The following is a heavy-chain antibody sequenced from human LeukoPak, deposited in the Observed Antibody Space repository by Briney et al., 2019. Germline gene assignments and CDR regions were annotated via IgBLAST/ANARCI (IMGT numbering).Heavy chain of an antibody. D-gene: IGHD3-10*01. CDR3: ARAGRGYYFDY. Sequence: ASVKVSCKTFGDTFSYHSISWVRQAPGQGLEWMGWISAYSGNTNYAQKIQGRVTMTTDTSTSTAYMELRSLRSDDTAVYYCARAGRGYYFDYWGQGTLVTVSS. J-gene: IGHJ4*02. CDR1: GDTFSYHS. V-gene: IGHV1-18*01. CDR2: ISAYSGNT.